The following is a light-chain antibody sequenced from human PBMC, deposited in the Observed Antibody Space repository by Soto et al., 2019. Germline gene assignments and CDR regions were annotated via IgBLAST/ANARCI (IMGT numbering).Light chain of an antibody. J-gene: IGKJ1*01. CDR2: DAS. CDR3: QQYTL. Sequence: MQMTQSPSTLSASVGDRVTITCRASQSISSWLAWYQQKPGKAPKLLIYDASSLESGVPSRFSGSGSGTEFTLTISSLQPDDFATYYCQQYTLFGQGTKVDIK. CDR1: QSISSW. V-gene: IGKV1-5*01.